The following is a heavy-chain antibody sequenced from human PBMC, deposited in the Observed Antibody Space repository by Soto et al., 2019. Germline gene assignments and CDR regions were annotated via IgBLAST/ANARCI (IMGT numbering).Heavy chain of an antibody. D-gene: IGHD1-1*01. CDR3: ARVRSNED. J-gene: IGHJ4*02. Sequence: EVQLVESGGGLVKPGGSLRLSCAASGFTFSSYNMNWVRQAPGKGLEWISSISSESIYTYYADSEKGRFTISRDNDKNSLYLQMNSLRADDTAVYYCARVRSNEDWGQGTLVTVSS. CDR1: GFTFSSYN. V-gene: IGHV3-21*02. CDR2: ISSESIYT.